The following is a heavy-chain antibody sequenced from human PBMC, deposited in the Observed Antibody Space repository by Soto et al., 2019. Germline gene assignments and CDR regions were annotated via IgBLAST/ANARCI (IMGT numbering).Heavy chain of an antibody. D-gene: IGHD3-22*01. CDR2: IYYSGST. CDR1: GGSISSGGYY. J-gene: IGHJ4*02. V-gene: IGHV4-31*03. Sequence: PSETLSLTCTVSGGSISSGGYYWSWIRQHPGKGLEWIGYIYYSGSTYYNPSLKSRVTISVDTSKNQFSLKLSSVTAADTAVYYCARDRDFYYYDSSGYFDYWGQGTLVTVSS. CDR3: ARDRDFYYYDSSGYFDY.